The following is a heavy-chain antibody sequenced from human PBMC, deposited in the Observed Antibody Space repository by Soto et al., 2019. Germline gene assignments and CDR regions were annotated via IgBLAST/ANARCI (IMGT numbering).Heavy chain of an antibody. D-gene: IGHD3-10*01. J-gene: IGHJ4*02. Sequence: LSLTCTVSGGSISSYYWSWIRQPPGKGLEWIGYIYYSGSTNYNPSLKSRVTISVDTSKNQFSLKLNSMTAADTAVYYCARHNYGAGSTYFDYWGQGTLVTLSS. CDR3: ARHNYGAGSTYFDY. CDR1: GGSISSYY. V-gene: IGHV4-59*08. CDR2: IYYSGST.